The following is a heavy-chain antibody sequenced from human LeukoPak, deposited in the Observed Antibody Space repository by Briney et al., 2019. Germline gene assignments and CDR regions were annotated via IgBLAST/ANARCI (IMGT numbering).Heavy chain of an antibody. CDR1: GYTFAGYY. Sequence: ASVKVACKASGYTFAGYYIHWVRQAPGQGLEWMGWIDPNSGDTHYTQKFQDRVTMTRDTSITTAYMQLTRLRSDDTAVFYCARDGGPYCDGASCSFDYWGQGTLFTVSS. V-gene: IGHV1-2*02. D-gene: IGHD2-21*01. J-gene: IGHJ4*02. CDR3: ARDGGPYCDGASCSFDY. CDR2: IDPNSGDT.